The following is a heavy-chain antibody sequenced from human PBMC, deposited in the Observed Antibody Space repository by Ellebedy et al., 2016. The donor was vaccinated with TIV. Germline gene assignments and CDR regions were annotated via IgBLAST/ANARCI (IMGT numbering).Heavy chain of an antibody. CDR1: GFTFSTYW. Sequence: LSLTCAASGFTFSTYWMYWVRQAPGKGLEWVANIKYDLSQTYYLDAVKGRFTISRDNAKNSLYLHMNSLRAEDTALYYCARGPAGYNAGKHDFWGQGTLVVVSS. J-gene: IGHJ4*02. CDR2: IKYDLSQT. D-gene: IGHD1-14*01. V-gene: IGHV3-7*01. CDR3: ARGPAGYNAGKHDF.